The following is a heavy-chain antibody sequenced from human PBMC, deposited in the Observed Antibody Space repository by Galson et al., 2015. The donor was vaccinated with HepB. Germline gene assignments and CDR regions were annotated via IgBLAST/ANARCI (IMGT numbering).Heavy chain of an antibody. Sequence: SVKVSCKASADTFSGYYLHWARQAPGQGLEWMGWINPNSGGTKYAQNFQGRVTMTRDTSITTVYMELNSLTFDDTAVYYCAGVDASIFGVALDYWGQGTLVTVSS. D-gene: IGHD3-3*01. CDR2: INPNSGGT. J-gene: IGHJ4*02. V-gene: IGHV1-2*02. CDR3: AGVDASIFGVALDY. CDR1: ADTFSGYY.